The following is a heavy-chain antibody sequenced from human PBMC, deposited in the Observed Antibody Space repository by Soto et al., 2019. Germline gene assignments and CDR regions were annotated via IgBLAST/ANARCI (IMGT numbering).Heavy chain of an antibody. Sequence: ESLKISCKGSGYSFTSYWIGWVRQMPGKGLEWMGIIYPGDSDTRYSPSFQGQVTISADKSISTAYLQWSSLKASDTAMYYCARQPPTYYYDSSGRSFDYWGQGTLVTVSS. D-gene: IGHD3-22*01. CDR3: ARQPPTYYYDSSGRSFDY. CDR1: GYSFTSYW. CDR2: IYPGDSDT. V-gene: IGHV5-51*01. J-gene: IGHJ4*02.